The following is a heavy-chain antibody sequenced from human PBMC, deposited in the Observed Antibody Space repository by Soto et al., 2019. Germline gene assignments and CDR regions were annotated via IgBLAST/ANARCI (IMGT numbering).Heavy chain of an antibody. J-gene: IGHJ2*01. V-gene: IGHV1-69*12. CDR2: IIPIFGTA. Sequence: QVQLVQSGAEVKKPGSSVTVSCKASGGTFSSYTISWVRQAPGQGLEWMGGIIPIFGTANYAQKFQGRVTITADESTSTDYMELSSLRSDDTAVYYCARGNQRWLQLWYFDLWGRGTLVTVSS. CDR1: GGTFSSYT. CDR3: ARGNQRWLQLWYFDL. D-gene: IGHD5-12*01.